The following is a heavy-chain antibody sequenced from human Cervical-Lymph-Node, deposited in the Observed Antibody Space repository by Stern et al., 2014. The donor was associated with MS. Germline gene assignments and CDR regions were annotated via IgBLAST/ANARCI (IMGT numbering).Heavy chain of an antibody. CDR1: GTYW. CDR2: IYVGDSDT. CDR3: ARGSDVLTGYYNYFDF. Sequence: EVQLVESGAEVKKPGESLKISCKASGTYWIGWVRQMPGKGLEWMGIIYVGDSDTRYSPSFQGQVTISADKSINTAYLQWSSLKDSDTAMYYCARGSDVLTGYYNYFDFWGQGTLVTVSS. D-gene: IGHD3-9*01. V-gene: IGHV5-51*01. J-gene: IGHJ4*02.